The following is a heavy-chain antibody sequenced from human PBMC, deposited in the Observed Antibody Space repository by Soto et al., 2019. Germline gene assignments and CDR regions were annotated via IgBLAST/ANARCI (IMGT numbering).Heavy chain of an antibody. CDR3: AKDLRRYCSSTSCYFAFDI. CDR2: ISWNSGSI. CDR1: GFTFDDYA. J-gene: IGHJ3*02. D-gene: IGHD2-2*01. V-gene: IGHV3-9*01. Sequence: GGSLRLSCAASGFTFDDYAMHWVRQAPGKGLEWVSGISWNSGSIGYADSVKGRFTISRDNAKNSLYLQMNSLRAEDTALYYCAKDLRRYCSSTSCYFAFDIWGQGTMVTVSS.